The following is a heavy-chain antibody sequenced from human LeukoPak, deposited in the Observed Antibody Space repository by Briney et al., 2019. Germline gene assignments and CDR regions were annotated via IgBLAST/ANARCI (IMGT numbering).Heavy chain of an antibody. J-gene: IGHJ6*02. Sequence: GGSLRLSCAASGFTFSSYGMHWVRQAPGKGPEWVAVISYDGSNKYYADSVKGRFTISRDNSKNTLYLQMNSLRAEDTAVYYCAKALRYCSSTSCQTYYYYGMDVWGQGTTVTVSS. CDR3: AKALRYCSSTSCQTYYYYGMDV. CDR2: ISYDGSNK. CDR1: GFTFSSYG. V-gene: IGHV3-30*18. D-gene: IGHD2-2*01.